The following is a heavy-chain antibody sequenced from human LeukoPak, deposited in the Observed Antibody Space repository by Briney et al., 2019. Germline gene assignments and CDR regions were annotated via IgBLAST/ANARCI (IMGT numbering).Heavy chain of an antibody. J-gene: IGHJ4*02. CDR3: ARDRLTSGSYFFDY. CDR1: AFTFSDYS. CDR2: ISGRSSTI. Sequence: GGSLRLSCAASAFTFSDYSMNWVRQAPGKGLEWISYISGRSSTIYYADSVRGRFTISRDNAKNSMYLQMNSLRAEDMAVYYCARDRLTSGSYFFDYWGQGTLVTVSS. D-gene: IGHD1-26*01. V-gene: IGHV3-48*01.